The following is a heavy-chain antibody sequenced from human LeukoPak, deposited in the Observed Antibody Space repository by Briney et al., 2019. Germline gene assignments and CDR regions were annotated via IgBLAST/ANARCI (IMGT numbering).Heavy chain of an antibody. D-gene: IGHD6-6*01. CDR3: ARGGWSSSPGRPAIAPYYYYYMDV. J-gene: IGHJ6*03. CDR1: GGSFSGYY. Sequence: SETLSLTCAVYGGSFSGYYWSWIRQPPGKGLEWIGEINHSGSTNYNPSLKSRVTISVDTSKNQFSLKLSSVTAADTAVYYCARGGWSSSPGRPAIAPYYYYYMDVWGKGTTVTVSS. V-gene: IGHV4-34*01. CDR2: INHSGST.